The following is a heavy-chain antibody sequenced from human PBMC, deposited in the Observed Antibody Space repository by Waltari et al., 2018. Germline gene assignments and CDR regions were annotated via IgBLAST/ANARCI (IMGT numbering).Heavy chain of an antibody. CDR3: ARSPAAAGPYFDY. CDR1: GFTFSSYA. D-gene: IGHD6-13*01. Sequence: QVQLVESGGGVVQPGRSLRLSCAASGFTFSSYAMHWVSKAPGKVLELVAVKSYDGSNKYDADSVKGRFTIARDNSKNTLYLQMNSLRAEDTAVYYCARSPAAAGPYFDYWGQGTLVTVSS. J-gene: IGHJ4*02. CDR2: KSYDGSNK. V-gene: IGHV3-30-3*01.